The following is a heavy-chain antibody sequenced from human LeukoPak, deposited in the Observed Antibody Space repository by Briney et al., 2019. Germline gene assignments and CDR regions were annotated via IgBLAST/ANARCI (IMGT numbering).Heavy chain of an antibody. CDR1: GFTFSSYA. D-gene: IGHD3-22*01. CDR3: AKGGYNSFDY. V-gene: IGHV3-23*01. CDR2: ISGSGGST. Sequence: GGSLRLSCAASGFTFSSYAMSWVRQAPGKGLEWVSDISGSGGSTYYADSVKGRFTISRDNSKSTLYLQMNSLRAEDTAIYYCAKGGYNSFDYWGQGTLVTVSS. J-gene: IGHJ4*02.